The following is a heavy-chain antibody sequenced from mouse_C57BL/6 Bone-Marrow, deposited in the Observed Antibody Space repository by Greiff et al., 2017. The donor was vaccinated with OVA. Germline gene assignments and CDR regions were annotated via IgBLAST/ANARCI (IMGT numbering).Heavy chain of an antibody. CDR2: IDPNSGGT. D-gene: IGHD2-1*01. V-gene: IGHV1-72*01. Sequence: VQLQQPGAELVKPGASVKLSCKASGYTFTSYWMHWVKQRPGRGLEWIGRIDPNSGGTKYNEKFKSKATLTVDKPTNTAYMQLSSLTDYDAAVYYCARNYYGTVYYFDYWGQGTTLTVSS. CDR3: ARNYYGTVYYFDY. CDR1: GYTFTSYW. J-gene: IGHJ2*01.